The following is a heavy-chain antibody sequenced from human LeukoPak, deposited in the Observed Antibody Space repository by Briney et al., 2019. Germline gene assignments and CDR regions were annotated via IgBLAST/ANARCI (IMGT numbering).Heavy chain of an antibody. CDR3: ARDPIYSSDAFDI. CDR1: GGSISSGSYY. D-gene: IGHD5-18*01. CDR2: IYTSGST. Sequence: KASQTLSLACTVSGGSISSGSYYWSWIRQPAGKGLEWIGRIYTSGSTNYNPSLKSRVTISVDTSKNQFSLKLGSVTAADTAVYYCARDPIYSSDAFDIWGQGTMVTVSS. V-gene: IGHV4-61*02. J-gene: IGHJ3*02.